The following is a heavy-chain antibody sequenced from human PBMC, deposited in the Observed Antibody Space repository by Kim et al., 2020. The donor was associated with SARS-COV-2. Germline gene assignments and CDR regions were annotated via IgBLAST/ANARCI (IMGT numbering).Heavy chain of an antibody. CDR3: ARDQEWARDYYRYYGMDV. Sequence: GGSLRLSCAASGFTVSSNYMSWVRQAPGKGLEWVSVIYSGGSTYYADSVKGRFTISRDNSKNTLYLQMNSLRAEDTAVYYCARDQEWARDYYRYYGMDVWGQGTTVTVSS. V-gene: IGHV3-53*01. D-gene: IGHD2-21*02. CDR2: IYSGGST. J-gene: IGHJ6*02. CDR1: GFTVSSNY.